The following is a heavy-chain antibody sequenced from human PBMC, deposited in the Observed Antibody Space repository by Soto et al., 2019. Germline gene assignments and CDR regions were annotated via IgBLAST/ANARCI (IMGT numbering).Heavy chain of an antibody. CDR2: IIPIFGTA. Sequence: QVQLVQSGAEVKKPGSSVKVSCKASGGTFSSYAISWVRQAPGQGLEWMGGIIPIFGTANYAQKFQGRVTITADESTSTAYMELSSLRSEDTAVYYCARGIAVAATYYYYGMDVWGQGTTVTVSS. CDR1: GGTFSSYA. V-gene: IGHV1-69*01. CDR3: ARGIAVAATYYYYGMDV. J-gene: IGHJ6*02. D-gene: IGHD6-19*01.